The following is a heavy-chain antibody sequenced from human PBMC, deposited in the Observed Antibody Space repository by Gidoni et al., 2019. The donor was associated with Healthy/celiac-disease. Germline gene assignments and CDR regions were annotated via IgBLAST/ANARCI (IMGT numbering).Heavy chain of an antibody. CDR3: ARDRVPGSSGWPVRTRHQNWFDP. V-gene: IGHV3-21*01. Sequence: EVQLVESGGGLVKPGGSLRLSCAASGFTFSSYSMNWVRQAPGKGLEWVSSISSSSSYIYYADSVKGRFTISRDNAKNSLYLQMNSLRAEDTAVYYCARDRVPGSSGWPVRTRHQNWFDPWGQGTLVTVSS. CDR2: ISSSSSYI. D-gene: IGHD6-19*01. CDR1: GFTFSSYS. J-gene: IGHJ5*02.